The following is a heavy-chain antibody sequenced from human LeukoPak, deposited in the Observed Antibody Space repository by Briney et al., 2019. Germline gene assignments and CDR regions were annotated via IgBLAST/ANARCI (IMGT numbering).Heavy chain of an antibody. CDR2: ICYSGST. CDR1: GGSISSYY. J-gene: IGHJ6*02. V-gene: IGHV4-59*01. Sequence: SETLSLTCTVSGGSISSYYWSWIRQPPGKGLEWIGYICYSGSTNYNPSLKSRVTISVDTSKNQFSLKLSSVTAADTAVYYCARDSGGWGSYYYYGMDVWGQGTTVTVSS. CDR3: ARDSGGWGSYYYYGMDV. D-gene: IGHD6-19*01.